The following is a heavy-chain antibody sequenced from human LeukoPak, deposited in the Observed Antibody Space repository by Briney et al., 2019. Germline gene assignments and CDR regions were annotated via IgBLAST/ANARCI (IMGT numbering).Heavy chain of an antibody. Sequence: ASVKVSCKVSGYTLTELSMHWLRQAPGKGLEWMGGFDPEDGETIYAQKFQGRVTMTEDTSTDTAYMELSSLRSEDTAVYYCATRSITGTTGDYWGQGTLVTVSS. CDR2: FDPEDGET. V-gene: IGHV1-24*01. CDR3: ATRSITGTTGDY. CDR1: GYTLTELS. D-gene: IGHD1-7*01. J-gene: IGHJ4*02.